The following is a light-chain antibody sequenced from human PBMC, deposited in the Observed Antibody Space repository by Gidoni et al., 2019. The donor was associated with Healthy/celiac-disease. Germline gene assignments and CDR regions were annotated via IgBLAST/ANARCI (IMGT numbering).Light chain of an antibody. V-gene: IGLV6-57*04. CDR3: QSYDSSNLHWV. CDR2: EDN. Sequence: NFILTQPPSVSESPGKTVTISCTRSSGSIASNYVQWYQQRPGSAPTTVISEDNQRPSGVTDRFSGSIDSSSNSASLTISGLKTEDEADYYGQSYDSSNLHWVFGGGTKLTVL. J-gene: IGLJ3*02. CDR1: SGSIASNY.